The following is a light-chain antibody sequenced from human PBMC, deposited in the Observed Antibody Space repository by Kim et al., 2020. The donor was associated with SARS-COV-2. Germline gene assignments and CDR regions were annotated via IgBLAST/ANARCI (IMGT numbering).Light chain of an antibody. CDR3: QTWDSGPWV. J-gene: IGLJ3*02. CDR2: VSSDGSH. Sequence: SVKLTGPLSSGHSSYAIAWHQQQPDKGPRYLMKVSSDGSHTKADGIPDRFSGSSSGAERYLTISGLQSEDEADYYCQTWDSGPWVFGGGTKLTVL. V-gene: IGLV4-69*01. CDR1: SGHSSYA.